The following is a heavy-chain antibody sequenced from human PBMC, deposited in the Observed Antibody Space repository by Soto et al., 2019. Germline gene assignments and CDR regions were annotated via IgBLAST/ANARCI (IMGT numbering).Heavy chain of an antibody. D-gene: IGHD4-4*01. CDR3: AKDIWPLPTVTRPEWFDP. CDR2: ISWNSGSI. J-gene: IGHJ5*02. CDR1: GFTFDDYA. V-gene: IGHV3-9*01. Sequence: EVQLVESGGGLVQPGRSLRLSCAASGFTFDDYAMHWVRQAPGKGLEWVSGISWNSGSIGYADSVKGRFTISRDNAKNSLYLQMNSLRAEDTALYYCAKDIWPLPTVTRPEWFDPWGQGTLVTVSS.